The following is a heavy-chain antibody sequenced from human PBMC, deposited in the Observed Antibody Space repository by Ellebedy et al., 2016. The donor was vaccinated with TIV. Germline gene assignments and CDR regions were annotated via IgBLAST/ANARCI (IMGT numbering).Heavy chain of an antibody. CDR1: GYTFTSYY. Sequence: ASVKVSXKASGYTFTSYYMHWVRQAPGQGLEWMGIINPSGGSTSYAQKFQGRVTMTRDTSTSTVYMELSSLRSEDTAVYYCASQSGSGSYYDYYYGMDVWGQGTTVTVSS. V-gene: IGHV1-46*01. CDR3: ASQSGSGSYYDYYYGMDV. J-gene: IGHJ6*02. D-gene: IGHD3-10*01. CDR2: INPSGGST.